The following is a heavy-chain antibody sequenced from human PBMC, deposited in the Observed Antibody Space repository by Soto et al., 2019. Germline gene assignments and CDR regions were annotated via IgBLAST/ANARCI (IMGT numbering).Heavy chain of an antibody. Sequence: QVQLQQWGAGLLKPSETLSLTCAVYGGSFSGYYWSWIRQPPGKGLEWIGEINHSGSTNYNPSLNSLGTISVDTSKYQFSLKLSSVTAADTAVYYCARGTTVTTPHYFDYWGQGTLVTVSS. V-gene: IGHV4-34*01. D-gene: IGHD4-4*01. J-gene: IGHJ4*02. CDR3: ARGTTVTTPHYFDY. CDR2: INHSGST. CDR1: GGSFSGYY.